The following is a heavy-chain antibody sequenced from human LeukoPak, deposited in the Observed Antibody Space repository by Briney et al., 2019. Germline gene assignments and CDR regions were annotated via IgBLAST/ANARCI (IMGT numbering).Heavy chain of an antibody. D-gene: IGHD1-26*01. V-gene: IGHV5-51*01. J-gene: IGHJ2*01. CDR1: GYDFTTYW. CDR3: ARPGGPYWYFDL. CDR2: IYPGDSDT. Sequence: GESPKISCKGSGYDFTTYWIAWARQMPGKGLEWMGIIYPGDSDTRYSPSFQGQVTISADKSISTAYLQWSSLKASDTAMYYCARPGGPYWYFDLWGRGTLVTVSS.